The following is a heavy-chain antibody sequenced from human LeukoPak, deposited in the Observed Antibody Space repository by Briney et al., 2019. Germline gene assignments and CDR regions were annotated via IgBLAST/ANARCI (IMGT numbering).Heavy chain of an antibody. CDR3: ARAYDYGGNLVPFDY. D-gene: IGHD4-23*01. Sequence: RASVKVSCTASGYTFTGYYMHWVRQAPGQGLEWMGWINPHSGGTNSAQKFQGRVTITRDTSISTPYMELSRLRSDDTAVYYCARAYDYGGNLVPFDYWGEGTLVTVSS. CDR2: INPHSGGT. J-gene: IGHJ4*02. CDR1: GYTFTGYY. V-gene: IGHV1-2*02.